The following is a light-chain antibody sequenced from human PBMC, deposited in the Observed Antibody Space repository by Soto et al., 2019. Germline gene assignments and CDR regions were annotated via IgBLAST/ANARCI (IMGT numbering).Light chain of an antibody. J-gene: IGKJ1*01. CDR3: QQRSNWLWT. V-gene: IGKV3-11*01. CDR1: QSVSSY. Sequence: EIVLTQSPATLSWSPGERATLSCRASQSVSSYLAWYQQKPGQAPRLLIYDASNRATGIPARFSGSGYGTDFNLTISSLETEDFAVYYCQQRSNWLWTFGQGTKVDIK. CDR2: DAS.